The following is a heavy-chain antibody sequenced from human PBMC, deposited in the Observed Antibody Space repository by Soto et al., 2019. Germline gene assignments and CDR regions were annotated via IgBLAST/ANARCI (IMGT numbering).Heavy chain of an antibody. CDR3: ARGELGYCSGGSSYSGAYYYGMDG. J-gene: IGHJ6*02. D-gene: IGHD2-15*01. V-gene: IGHV4-34*01. CDR1: GGSFSGYY. CDR2: INHSGST. Sequence: QVQLQQWGAGLLKPSETLSLTCAVYGGSFSGYYWSWIRQPPGKGLEWIGEINHSGSTNYNPSLKSRVNISVDTSKNQFSLKLSSVTGADTAVYYCARGELGYCSGGSSYSGAYYYGMDGWGQGTTVTVSS.